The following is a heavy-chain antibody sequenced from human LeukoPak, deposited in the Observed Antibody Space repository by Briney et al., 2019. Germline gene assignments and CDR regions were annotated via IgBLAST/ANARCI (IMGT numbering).Heavy chain of an antibody. CDR2: ISSSGSTI. CDR1: GFTFSSYE. CDR3: ASPGRAVSGVTTD. J-gene: IGHJ4*02. D-gene: IGHD4-17*01. V-gene: IGHV3-48*03. Sequence: GGSLRLSCAASGFTFSSYEMNWVRQAPGKGLEWVSYISSSGSTIYYADSVKGRFTIPRDNAKNSLYLQMNSLRAEDTAVYYCASPGRAVSGVTTDWGQGTLVTVSS.